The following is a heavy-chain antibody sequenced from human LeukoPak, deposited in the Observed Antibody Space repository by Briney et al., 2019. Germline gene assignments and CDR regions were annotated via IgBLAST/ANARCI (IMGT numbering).Heavy chain of an antibody. CDR3: ARDGTINYYYFYAMDV. J-gene: IGHJ6*02. Sequence: GGSLRLSCAASGLIFSSYEMNWVRHAPGKGLECVSYISSSGSTIYYADSVKGRFTISRDNAKNSLYPQMNSLRAEDTAVYYCARDGTINYYYFYAMDVWGQGTTVTVSS. V-gene: IGHV3-48*03. CDR1: GLIFSSYE. D-gene: IGHD3-9*01. CDR2: ISSSGSTI.